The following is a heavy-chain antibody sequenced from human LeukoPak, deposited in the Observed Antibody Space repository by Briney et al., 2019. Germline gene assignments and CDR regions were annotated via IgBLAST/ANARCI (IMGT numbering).Heavy chain of an antibody. D-gene: IGHD1-26*01. CDR3: AKDFIGDY. J-gene: IGHJ4*02. Sequence: PGRSLRLSCAAPRFTFDGYAMHWVRQAPGKGLEWVSAISGSGGRTYYADSVKGRFTISRDNSRNTLYLQMNSLRAEDTAVYYCAKDFIGDYWGQGTLVTVSS. CDR1: RFTFDGYA. CDR2: ISGSGGRT. V-gene: IGHV3-23*01.